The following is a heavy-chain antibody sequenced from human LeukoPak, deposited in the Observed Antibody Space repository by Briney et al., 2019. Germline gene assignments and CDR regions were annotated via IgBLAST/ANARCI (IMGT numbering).Heavy chain of an antibody. V-gene: IGHV4-31*03. D-gene: IGHD6-19*01. Sequence: SETLSLTCTVSGGSISSGGYYWSWIRQHPGKGLEWFGYIYYSGSTYYNPSLESRGTISVDTSKNQFYLKLSSVTAADTAVYYCARDEAVAGTDGGLYYWGQGTLVTVSS. J-gene: IGHJ4*02. CDR1: GGSISSGGYY. CDR2: IYYSGST. CDR3: ARDEAVAGTDGGLYY.